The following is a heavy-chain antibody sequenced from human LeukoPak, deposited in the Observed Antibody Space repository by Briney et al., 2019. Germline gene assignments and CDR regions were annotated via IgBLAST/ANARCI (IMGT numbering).Heavy chain of an antibody. CDR2: IYYSGST. D-gene: IGHD5-24*01. CDR3: AGRDGSIGAKDY. Sequence: PSETLSLTCTVSGGSISSSSYYWGWIRQPPGKGLEWIGSIYYSGSTYYNPSLKSRVTISVDTSKNQFSLKLSSVTAADTAVYYCAGRDGSIGAKDYWGQGTLVTVSS. V-gene: IGHV4-39*01. J-gene: IGHJ4*02. CDR1: GGSISSSSYY.